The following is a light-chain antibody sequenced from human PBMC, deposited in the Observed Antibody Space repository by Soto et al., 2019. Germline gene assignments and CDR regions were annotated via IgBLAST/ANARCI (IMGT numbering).Light chain of an antibody. CDR3: GTWDGTLNTFV. J-gene: IGLJ1*01. CDR1: KSNIENNF. V-gene: IGLV1-51*01. Sequence: QSVLTQPPSMSAAPGQKVTISCSGSKSNIENNFVSWYQQFPGTAPKLLIYDNNKRPSGIPDRFSGSKSGTSATLGITGLQTGDEADFYCGTWDGTLNTFVFGGGTKVTVL. CDR2: DNN.